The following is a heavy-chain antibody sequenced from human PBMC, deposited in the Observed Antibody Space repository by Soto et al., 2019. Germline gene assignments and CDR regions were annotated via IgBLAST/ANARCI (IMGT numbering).Heavy chain of an antibody. V-gene: IGHV4-59*01. D-gene: IGHD6-19*01. CDR2: IYYSGST. Sequence: PSETLSLTCTVSGSSISSYYWSCIRQPPGKGLEWIGYIYYSGSTNYNPSLKSRVTISVDTSKNQFSLKLGSVTAADTAVYYCARGGWKLFDYWGQGTLVTVSS. CDR3: ARGGWKLFDY. CDR1: GSSISSYY. J-gene: IGHJ4*02.